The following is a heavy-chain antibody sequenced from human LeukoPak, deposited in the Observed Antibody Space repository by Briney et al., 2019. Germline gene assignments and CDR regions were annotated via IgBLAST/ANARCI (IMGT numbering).Heavy chain of an antibody. CDR2: TYYRSKWYY. V-gene: IGHV6-1*01. J-gene: IGHJ4*02. D-gene: IGHD1-26*01. Sequence: SQTLSLTCAISGDSVSSISDAWNWIRQSPSRGLEWLGRTYYRSKWYYDYAVAVKSRISINPDTSKNQFSLQLSSVTPEDAAVYYCARDPVGGSTIFDYWGQGTLVTVSS. CDR1: GDSVSSISDA. CDR3: ARDPVGGSTIFDY.